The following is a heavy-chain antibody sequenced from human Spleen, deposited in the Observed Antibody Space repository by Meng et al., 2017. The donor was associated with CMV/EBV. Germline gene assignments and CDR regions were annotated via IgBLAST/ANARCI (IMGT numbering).Heavy chain of an antibody. CDR2: ISSSGTNV. D-gene: IGHD2-21*01. CDR3: ANYITFCEF. Sequence: LKISCAASGFTFSDYYMTWIRQAPGKGLEWVSYISSSGTNVYYADSVKGRFTISRDNAKNSLYLQMNSLRVEDTAVYYCANYITFCEFWGQGTLVTVSS. J-gene: IGHJ4*02. CDR1: GFTFSDYY. V-gene: IGHV3-11*01.